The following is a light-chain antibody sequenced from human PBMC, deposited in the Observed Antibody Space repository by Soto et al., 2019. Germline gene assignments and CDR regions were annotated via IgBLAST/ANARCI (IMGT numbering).Light chain of an antibody. CDR2: AAW. CDR1: QSVSFY. CDR3: KQSYSLQIT. Sequence: DIQLTQSPTSLSASAGDRASIACRASQSVSFYLNWYQHRPGKAHQVQIYAAWDLQSRVTSRVSGCGSGIDFTLSIISPQPEEFSTYHCKQSYSLQITFGQGTRLEIK. J-gene: IGKJ5*01. V-gene: IGKV1-39*01.